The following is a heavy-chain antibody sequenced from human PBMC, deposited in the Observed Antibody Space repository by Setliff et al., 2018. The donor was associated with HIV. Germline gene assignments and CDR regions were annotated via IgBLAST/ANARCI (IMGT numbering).Heavy chain of an antibody. CDR1: GDSFANHW. V-gene: IGHV5-51*01. D-gene: IGHD2-21*01. CDR2: IYTGDSGT. J-gene: IGHJ3*02. CDR3: ARHKVAMSMLVVQDPGPFDN. Sequence: GESLKISCRAFGDSFANHWIAWVRQMPGKGPEWVGFIYTGDSGTQYNPAFQGRVTISADKSIKTVYLQWTSLQRSDTAMYYCARHKVAMSMLVVQDPGPFDNWGQGTMVTVSS.